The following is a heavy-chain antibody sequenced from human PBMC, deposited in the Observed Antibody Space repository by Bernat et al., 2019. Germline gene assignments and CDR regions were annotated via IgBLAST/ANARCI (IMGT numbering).Heavy chain of an antibody. V-gene: IGHV4-59*12. D-gene: IGHD3-3*01. CDR1: GGSISSFY. Sequence: QVQLQESGPGLVKPSETLSLTCTVSGGSISSFYWSWIRQTPGKGLEWIGYIYYSGSTNYNPSLKSRVTISVDTSKNQFSLKLSSVTAADTAVYYCARRISERGYDFWSGYYTFDFWGQGTLITVSS. CDR3: ARRISERGYDFWSGYYTFDF. J-gene: IGHJ4*02. CDR2: IYYSGST.